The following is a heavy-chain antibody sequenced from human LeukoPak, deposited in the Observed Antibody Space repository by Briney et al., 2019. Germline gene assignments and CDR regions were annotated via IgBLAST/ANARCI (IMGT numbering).Heavy chain of an antibody. Sequence: ASAKVSCKASGYTFINYYIHWVRQAPGQGLEWVGIINPSGGSTTYAQKFQGRVSMTRDTSTSTVYMELSSLESDDTALYYCARHSLPGTTPFDYWGQGTLVTVSS. CDR2: INPSGGST. V-gene: IGHV1-46*01. J-gene: IGHJ4*02. CDR3: ARHSLPGTTPFDY. CDR1: GYTFINYY. D-gene: IGHD1-1*01.